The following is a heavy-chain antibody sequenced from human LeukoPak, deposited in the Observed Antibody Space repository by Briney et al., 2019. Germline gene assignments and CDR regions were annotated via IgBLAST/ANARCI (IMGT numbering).Heavy chain of an antibody. J-gene: IGHJ4*02. CDR1: GFTFSSYS. V-gene: IGHV3-74*01. CDR2: INSDGSST. Sequence: GGSLRLSCAASGFTFSSYSMNWVRQAPGKGLEWVSRINSDGSSTSYADSVKGRFTISRDNAKNTLYLQMNSLRAEDTAVYYCARTLYSSSWYILDFDYWGQGTLVTVSS. D-gene: IGHD6-13*01. CDR3: ARTLYSSSWYILDFDY.